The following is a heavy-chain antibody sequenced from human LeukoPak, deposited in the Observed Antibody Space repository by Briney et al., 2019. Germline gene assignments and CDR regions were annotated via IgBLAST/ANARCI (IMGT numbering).Heavy chain of an antibody. CDR3: ARDFDMGITPGDDFDF. V-gene: IGHV3-74*01. J-gene: IGHJ4*02. Sequence: GGSLRLSCASSGFSFSKYWMHWVRQTPGEGLVWVSRIKEDGTYTSYADSVKGRFTISRDNARNTVFLQMNSLRAEDTAVYYCARDFDMGITPGDDFDFWGQGTLVTVSS. CDR1: GFSFSKYW. CDR2: IKEDGTYT. D-gene: IGHD3-9*01.